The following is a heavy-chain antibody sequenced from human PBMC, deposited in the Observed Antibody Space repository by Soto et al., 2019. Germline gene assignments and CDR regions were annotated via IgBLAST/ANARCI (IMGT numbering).Heavy chain of an antibody. V-gene: IGHV4-34*01. D-gene: IGHD2-21*02. CDR1: GGSFSGYY. CDR3: ARGLVVVTAIPNWFDP. J-gene: IGHJ5*02. CDR2: INHSGST. Sequence: SETLSITCDVYGGSFSGYYCIWIRQPPLKGLEWIGEINHSGSTNYNPSLKSRVTISVDTSKNQFSLKLSSVTAADTAVYYCARGLVVVTAIPNWFDPWGQGTLVTVSS.